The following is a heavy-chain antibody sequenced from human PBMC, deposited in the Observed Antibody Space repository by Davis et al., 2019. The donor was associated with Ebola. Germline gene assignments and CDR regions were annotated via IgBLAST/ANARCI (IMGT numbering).Heavy chain of an antibody. CDR3: ARGREMATITGVFDY. CDR2: ISAYNGNT. D-gene: IGHD5-24*01. Sequence: ASVKVSCKASGYTFTSYGISWVRQAPGQGLERMGWISAYNGNTNYAQKLQGRVTMTTDTSTSTAYMELRSLRSDDTAVYYCARGREMATITGVFDYWGQGTLVTVSS. J-gene: IGHJ4*02. V-gene: IGHV1-18*04. CDR1: GYTFTSYG.